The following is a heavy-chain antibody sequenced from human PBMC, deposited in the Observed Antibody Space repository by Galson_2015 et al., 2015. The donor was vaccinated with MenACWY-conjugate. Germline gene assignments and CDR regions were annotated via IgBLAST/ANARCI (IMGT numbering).Heavy chain of an antibody. Sequence: QSGAEVTKPGASVMVSCTASGYTFTSYAMNWVRQAPGQGLEWMGWINTNTGNPTYAQGFTGRFVFSLDTSVSTAYLQISSLKAEDTAVYYCARGVLAAAGFDDAFEIWGQGTMVTVSS. V-gene: IGHV7-4-1*02. CDR2: INTNTGNP. CDR1: GYTFTSYA. D-gene: IGHD6-13*01. J-gene: IGHJ3*02. CDR3: ARGVLAAAGFDDAFEI.